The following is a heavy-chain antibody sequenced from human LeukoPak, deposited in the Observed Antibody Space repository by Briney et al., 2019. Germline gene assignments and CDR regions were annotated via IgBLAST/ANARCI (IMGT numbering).Heavy chain of an antibody. J-gene: IGHJ3*02. CDR1: GGSISSYY. Sequence: PAETLSLTCTVPGGSISSYYWSWIRQPPGKGLEWIGYIYYSGSTNYNPSLKSRVTISVDTSKNQFSLKLSSVTAADTAVYYCARATMVRGVIGLYVAFDIWGQGTMVTVSS. D-gene: IGHD3-10*01. CDR3: ARATMVRGVIGLYVAFDI. CDR2: IYYSGST. V-gene: IGHV4-59*01.